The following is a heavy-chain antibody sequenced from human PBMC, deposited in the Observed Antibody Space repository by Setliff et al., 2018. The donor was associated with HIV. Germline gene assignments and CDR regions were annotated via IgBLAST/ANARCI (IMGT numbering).Heavy chain of an antibody. CDR1: GHSFTTYF. V-gene: IGHV1-46*01. J-gene: IGHJ4*02. Sequence: VASVKVSCKASGHSFTTYFLHWVRQAPGQGLEWMGMINPSGGEPSYAQRFQGRVTMTRDTSTSTVFMDLSSLSFEDTAIYYCARGRLSWSPDFWGQGTLVTVSS. CDR2: INPSGGEP. CDR3: ARGRLSWSPDF.